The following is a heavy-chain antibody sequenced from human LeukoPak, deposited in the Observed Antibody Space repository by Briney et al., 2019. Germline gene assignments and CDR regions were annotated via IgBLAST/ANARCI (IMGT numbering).Heavy chain of an antibody. Sequence: GGSLRLSCAASGFTFSSYAMHWVRQAPGKGLEWVAVISYDGSNKYYADSVKGRFTISRDNSKNTLYLQMNSLRAEDTAVYYCARDHEWLDRWGQGTLVTVSS. V-gene: IGHV3-30*04. D-gene: IGHD6-19*01. CDR2: ISYDGSNK. CDR1: GFTFSSYA. J-gene: IGHJ4*02. CDR3: ARDHEWLDR.